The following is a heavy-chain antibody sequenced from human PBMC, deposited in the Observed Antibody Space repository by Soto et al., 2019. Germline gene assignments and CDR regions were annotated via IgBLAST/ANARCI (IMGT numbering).Heavy chain of an antibody. V-gene: IGHV3-33*01. CDR1: GFTFSSYG. CDR2: IWYDGSNK. CDR3: ARDGYSGYARYGGGYYYDY. J-gene: IGHJ4*02. D-gene: IGHD5-12*01. Sequence: QVQLVESGGGVVQPGRSLRLSCAASGFTFSSYGMHWVRQAPGKGLEWVAVIWYDGSNKYYADSVKGRFTISRDNSKNTLYLQMNSLRAEDTAVYCCARDGYSGYARYGGGYYYDYWGQGTLVTVSS.